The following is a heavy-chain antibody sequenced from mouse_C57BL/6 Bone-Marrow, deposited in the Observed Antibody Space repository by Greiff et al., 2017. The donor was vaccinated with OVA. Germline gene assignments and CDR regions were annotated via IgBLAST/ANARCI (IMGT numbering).Heavy chain of an antibody. J-gene: IGHJ4*01. D-gene: IGHD1-1*01. CDR3: ARVNYGSSPRAMDY. V-gene: IGHV1-81*01. CDR2: IYPRSGNT. CDR1: GYTFTSYG. Sequence: QVQLQQSGAELARPGASVKLSCKASGYTFTSYGISWVKQRTGQGLEWIGEIYPRSGNTYYNKKFKGKATLTAEKSSSTAYMELRSLTSEDSAVYFCARVNYGSSPRAMDYWGQGTSVTVSS.